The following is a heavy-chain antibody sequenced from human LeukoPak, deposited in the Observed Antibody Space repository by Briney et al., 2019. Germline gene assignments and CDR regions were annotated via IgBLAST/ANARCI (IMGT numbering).Heavy chain of an antibody. CDR1: GFTFSSYA. V-gene: IGHV3-30-3*01. D-gene: IGHD2-15*01. Sequence: GGSLRLSCAASGFTFSSYAMHWVRQAPGKGLEWVAVISYDGSNKYYADSVEGRFTISRDNSKNTLYLQMNSLRAEHTAVYFCARLRIVAPTPGHFAYWGQGTLVTVSS. J-gene: IGHJ4*02. CDR2: ISYDGSNK. CDR3: ARLRIVAPTPGHFAY.